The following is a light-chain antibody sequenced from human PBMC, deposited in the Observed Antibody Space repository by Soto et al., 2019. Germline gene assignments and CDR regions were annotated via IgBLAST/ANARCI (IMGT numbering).Light chain of an antibody. CDR3: RSYTSSSTLV. V-gene: IGLV2-14*01. CDR2: EVR. J-gene: IGLJ2*01. CDR1: SSDVCGYNY. Sequence: QSALTQPASVSESPGQSITISCTGTSSDVCGYNYVSWYQQHPGKVPKLMIHEVRNRPSGVSDRFSGSKSGNTASLTISGLQAEDEADYYCRSYTSSSTLVFGVGTKLTVL.